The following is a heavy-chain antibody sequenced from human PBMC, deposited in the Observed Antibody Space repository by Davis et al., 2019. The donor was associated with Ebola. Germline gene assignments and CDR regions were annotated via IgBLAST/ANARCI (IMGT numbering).Heavy chain of an antibody. CDR1: RYTFTGYY. CDR3: ARIVGWNYYDY. V-gene: IGHV1-2*02. CDR2: INPNSGGT. J-gene: IGHJ4*02. D-gene: IGHD2-15*01. Sequence: SVPVSCQASRYTFTGYYMHWVRQAPGQGLEWMGWINPNSGGTNYAQKFQGRVTMTRDTSISTAYMELSRLRSDDTAVYYCARIVGWNYYDYWGQGTLVTVSS.